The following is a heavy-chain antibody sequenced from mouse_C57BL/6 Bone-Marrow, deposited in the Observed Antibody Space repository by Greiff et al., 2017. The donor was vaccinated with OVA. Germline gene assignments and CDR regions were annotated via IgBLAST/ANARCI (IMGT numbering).Heavy chain of an antibody. J-gene: IGHJ4*01. CDR3: TGGITTVAFMDY. D-gene: IGHD1-1*01. Sequence: DVKLVESGGGLVQPGGSMKLSCVASGFTFSNYWVNWVRQSPEKGLEWVAQIRLKSDNYATHYAESVKGRFTISRDDSKSSVYLQMNNLRAEDTGIYYCTGGITTVAFMDYWGQGTSVTVSS. V-gene: IGHV6-3*01. CDR2: IRLKSDNYAT. CDR1: GFTFSNYW.